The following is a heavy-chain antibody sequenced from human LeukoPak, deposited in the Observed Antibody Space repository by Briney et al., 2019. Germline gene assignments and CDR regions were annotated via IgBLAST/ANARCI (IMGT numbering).Heavy chain of an antibody. D-gene: IGHD3-16*01. Sequence: GSLRLSCAASGFTFSSYWMNWARQAPGRGLEWVASINHNGNVNYYVDSVKGRFTISRDNAKNSLYLQMSNLRAEDTAVYFCARGGGLDVWGQGATVTVSS. CDR3: ARGGGLDV. CDR2: INHNGNVN. V-gene: IGHV3-7*03. J-gene: IGHJ6*02. CDR1: GFTFSSYW.